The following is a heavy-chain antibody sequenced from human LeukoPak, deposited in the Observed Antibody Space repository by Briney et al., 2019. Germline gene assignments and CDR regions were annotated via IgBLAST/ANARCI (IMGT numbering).Heavy chain of an antibody. CDR3: ARVGFGETYYFDY. CDR1: GGSFSGYY. J-gene: IGHJ4*02. D-gene: IGHD3-10*01. V-gene: IGHV4-34*01. CDR2: INHSGST. Sequence: SETLCLTCAVYGGSFSGYYWSWIRQPPGKGLEWIGEINHSGSTNYNPSLKSRVTISVDTSKNQFSLKLSSVTAADTAVYYCARVGFGETYYFDYWGQGTLVTVSS.